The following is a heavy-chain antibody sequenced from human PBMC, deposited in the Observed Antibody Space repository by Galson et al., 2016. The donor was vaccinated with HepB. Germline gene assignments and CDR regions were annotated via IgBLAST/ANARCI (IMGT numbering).Heavy chain of an antibody. CDR3: ARESPTTAGAFDI. CDR1: GFTFSDFG. V-gene: IGHV3-33*01. D-gene: IGHD4-17*01. J-gene: IGHJ3*02. Sequence: SLRLSCAASGFTFSDFGMHWVRQAPGKGLEWVALIWYDGSNKHYADPVKGRFTISRDNAKNTLYMQMNSLRAEDTAVYYCARESPTTAGAFDICGQGTMVTVSS. CDR2: IWYDGSNK.